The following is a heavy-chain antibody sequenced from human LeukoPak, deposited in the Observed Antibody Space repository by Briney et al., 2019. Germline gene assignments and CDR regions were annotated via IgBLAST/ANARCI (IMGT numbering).Heavy chain of an antibody. Sequence: SETLSLTCTVSGGSISSYYWSWIRQPPGKGLEWIGYVYYSGGTYYNPSLKSRVTISVDTSKNQFSLKLSSVTAADTAVYYCASHSGGYAYWGQGTLVTVSS. J-gene: IGHJ4*02. CDR3: ASHSGGYAY. CDR1: GGSISSYY. D-gene: IGHD5-12*01. CDR2: VYYSGGT. V-gene: IGHV4-59*12.